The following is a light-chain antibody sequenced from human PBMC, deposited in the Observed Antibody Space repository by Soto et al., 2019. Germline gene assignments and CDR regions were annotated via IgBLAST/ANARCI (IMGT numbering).Light chain of an antibody. Sequence: DIQMTQSPSSLSASVGDRVTITCRASQSISSYLNWYQQKPGKAPKILIYAASSLQSGVPSRFSGSGSGTDFTLTISSLQPEDFAIYYCQQSYTTPAWTFGQGPKGEI. CDR1: QSISSY. CDR2: AAS. J-gene: IGKJ1*01. V-gene: IGKV1-39*01. CDR3: QQSYTTPAWT.